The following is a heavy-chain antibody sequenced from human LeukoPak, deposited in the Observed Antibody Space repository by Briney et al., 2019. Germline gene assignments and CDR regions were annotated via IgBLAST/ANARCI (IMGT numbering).Heavy chain of an antibody. V-gene: IGHV4-39*01. CDR2: IYYSGST. Sequence: PSETLSLTCTVSGGSISSSSYYWGWIRQPPGKGLEWIGSIYYSGSTYHNPSLKSRVTISVDTSKNQFSLKLSSVTAADTAVYYCASIAAAGTWFDPWGQGTLVTVSS. CDR1: GGSISSSSYY. D-gene: IGHD6-13*01. CDR3: ASIAAAGTWFDP. J-gene: IGHJ5*02.